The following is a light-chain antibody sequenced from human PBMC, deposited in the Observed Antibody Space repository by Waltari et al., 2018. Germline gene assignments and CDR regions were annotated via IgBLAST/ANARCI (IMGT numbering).Light chain of an antibody. Sequence: EIVLTQSPGTLSLSPGDTATLSCRASQSVTSSYLAWYQQKPGQAPRLLLYGASSRATGIPDRVSGSGSGTDFTLTIRRLEPEDFAVYYCQQYGSSPLTFGGGTKVEIK. CDR1: QSVTSSY. CDR3: QQYGSSPLT. J-gene: IGKJ4*01. CDR2: GAS. V-gene: IGKV3-20*01.